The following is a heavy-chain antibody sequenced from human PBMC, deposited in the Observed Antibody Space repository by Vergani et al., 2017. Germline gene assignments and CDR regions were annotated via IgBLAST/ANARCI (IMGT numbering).Heavy chain of an antibody. Sequence: EVQLVESGGGLVQPGGSLRLSCSASGFTFSSYAMHWVRQAPGKGLEYVSAISSNGGSTYYADSVKGRFTISRDNSKNTLYLQMSSLRAEDTAVYYCVKESGLLWFGELTLLDYWGQGTLVTVSS. V-gene: IGHV3-64D*06. CDR2: ISSNGGST. CDR1: GFTFSSYA. J-gene: IGHJ4*02. D-gene: IGHD3-10*01. CDR3: VKESGLLWFGELTLLDY.